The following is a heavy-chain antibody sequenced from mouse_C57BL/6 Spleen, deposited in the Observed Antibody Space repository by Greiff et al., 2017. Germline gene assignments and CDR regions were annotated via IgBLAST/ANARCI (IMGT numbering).Heavy chain of an antibody. D-gene: IGHD1-1*01. Sequence: VQLQQSGPELVKPGASVKISCKASGYAFSSSWMNWVKQRPGKGLEWIGRIYPGDGDTNYNGKFKGKATLTADKSSSTAYMQLSSLTSEDSAVYFCARDGSSHFDVWGTGTTGTVSS. V-gene: IGHV1-82*01. J-gene: IGHJ1*03. CDR2: IYPGDGDT. CDR1: GYAFSSSW. CDR3: ARDGSSHFDV.